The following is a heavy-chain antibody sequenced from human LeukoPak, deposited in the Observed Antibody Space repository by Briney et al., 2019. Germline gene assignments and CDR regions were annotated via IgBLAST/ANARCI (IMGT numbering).Heavy chain of an antibody. CDR1: GAPLTSYY. D-gene: IGHD2-21*01. V-gene: IGHV4-59*01. Sequence: SETLSLTCTVSGAPLTSYYWTWVRQPPGKGLEWIGNIHYSGGPVYNLSLKSRLTMSLDMSTNQVSLKLSSVTAADTAVYYCAAFCAGGTCPDYWGQGTLVTVSS. CDR3: AAFCAGGTCPDY. CDR2: IHYSGGP. J-gene: IGHJ4*02.